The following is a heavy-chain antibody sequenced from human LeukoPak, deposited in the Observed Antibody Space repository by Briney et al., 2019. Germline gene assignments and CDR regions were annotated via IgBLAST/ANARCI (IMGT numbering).Heavy chain of an antibody. J-gene: IGHJ3*02. Sequence: GGSLRLSCAASGFIFSSYWMTWVRQAPGKGLEWVANIKQDGSVKYYVDSVKGRFTISRDNAKNSLYLQMNSLRAEDTAVYYCARGGGLDIWGQGTMVTVSS. CDR3: ARGGGLDI. CDR1: GFIFSSYW. CDR2: IKQDGSVK. V-gene: IGHV3-7*05.